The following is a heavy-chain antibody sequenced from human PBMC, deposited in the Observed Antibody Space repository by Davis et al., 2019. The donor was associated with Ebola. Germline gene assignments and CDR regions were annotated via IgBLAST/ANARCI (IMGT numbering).Heavy chain of an antibody. V-gene: IGHV3-48*02. CDR1: GFTFSSYS. CDR3: ARRSGYIYVYEGMDV. J-gene: IGHJ6*04. D-gene: IGHD5-18*01. Sequence: PGGSLRLSCAASGFTFSSYSMNWVRQAPGKGLEWVSYISSSSSTIYYADSVKGRFTIARDNAKNSLYLQMTSLRDEDTAVYYCARRSGYIYVYEGMDVWGKGTTVTVSS. CDR2: ISSSSSTI.